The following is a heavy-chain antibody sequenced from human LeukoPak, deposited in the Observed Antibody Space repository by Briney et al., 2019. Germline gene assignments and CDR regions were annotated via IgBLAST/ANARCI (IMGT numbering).Heavy chain of an antibody. J-gene: IGHJ3*02. CDR2: ISSSSTYI. V-gene: IGHV3-21*01. CDR3: AGDYEGNLAFDI. Sequence: GGSLRLSCAASGFTFSSYAVSWVRQAPGKGLEWVSSISSSSTYIYYADSLEGRFTISRDNVRNSLYLQMNSLRAEDTAVYYCAGDYEGNLAFDIWGQGTMVTVTS. CDR1: GFTFSSYA. D-gene: IGHD4-23*01.